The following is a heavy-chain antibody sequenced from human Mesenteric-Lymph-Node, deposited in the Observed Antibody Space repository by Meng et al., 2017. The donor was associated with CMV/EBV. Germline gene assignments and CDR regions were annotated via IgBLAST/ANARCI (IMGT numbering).Heavy chain of an antibody. CDR2: INPNTGGT. Sequence: ASVKVSCKTSAYTFTGYYLHWLRLAPGRGLEWLGWINPNTGGTNYAQTFQDRATMTRDTSISTAYMELTRLTSDDTAIYYCARDIVVLPAASSPGGHWGQGTLVTVSS. V-gene: IGHV1-2*02. J-gene: IGHJ4*02. CDR3: ARDIVVLPAASSPGGH. D-gene: IGHD2-2*01. CDR1: AYTFTGYY.